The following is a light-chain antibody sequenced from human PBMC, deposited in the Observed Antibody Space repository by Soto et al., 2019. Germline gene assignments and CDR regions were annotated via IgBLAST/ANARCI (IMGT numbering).Light chain of an antibody. CDR1: QSVSSN. J-gene: IGKJ4*01. CDR2: GAS. V-gene: IGKV3D-15*01. Sequence: EIVMTQSPATLSVSPGERATLSCRASQSVSSNLGWYQQKPGQSPRLLIYGASTRATGIPVRFSGSGSGTEFTLTISSLQSEDFAIYYWQQYDNWPLTFGGGTKVEVK. CDR3: QQYDNWPLT.